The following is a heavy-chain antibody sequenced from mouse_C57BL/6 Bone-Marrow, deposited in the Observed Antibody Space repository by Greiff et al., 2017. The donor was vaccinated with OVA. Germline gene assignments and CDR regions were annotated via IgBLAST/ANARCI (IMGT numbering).Heavy chain of an antibody. CDR2: IYPSDSET. CDR1: GYTFTSYW. V-gene: IGHV1-61*01. CDR3: ARSGLSSPFFDY. D-gene: IGHD1-1*01. J-gene: IGHJ2*01. Sequence: QVQLKQPGAELVRPGSSVKLSCKASGYTFTSYWMDWVKQRPGQGLEWIGNIYPSDSETHYNQKFKDKATLTVDKSSSTAYMQLSSLTSEDSAVYYCARSGLSSPFFDYWGQGTTLTVSS.